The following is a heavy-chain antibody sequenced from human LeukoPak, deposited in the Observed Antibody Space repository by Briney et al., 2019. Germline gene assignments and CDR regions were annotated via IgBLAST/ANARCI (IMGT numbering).Heavy chain of an antibody. V-gene: IGHV3-7*03. CDR1: GFTFSSYW. CDR3: ARANPGYGDYVFDALDI. Sequence: GGSLRLSCAASGFTFSSYWMSWVRQAPGKGLEWVANIKQDGSEKYYVDSVKGRFTISRDNAKNSLYLQMNSLRAEDTAVYYCARANPGYGDYVFDALDIWGQGTMVTVSS. CDR2: IKQDGSEK. D-gene: IGHD4-17*01. J-gene: IGHJ3*02.